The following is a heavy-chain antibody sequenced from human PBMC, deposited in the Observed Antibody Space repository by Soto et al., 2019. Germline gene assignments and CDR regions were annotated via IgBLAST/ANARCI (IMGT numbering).Heavy chain of an antibody. J-gene: IGHJ6*02. CDR1: GFTFSNYW. D-gene: IGHD5-18*01. CDR2: INSDGSST. CDR3: ARGIQHRYGMDV. V-gene: IGHV3-74*01. Sequence: EVQLVESGGGLVQPGGSLRLSCAAAGFTFSNYWMHWVRQAPGKGLVWVSRINSDGSSTFYADSVRGRFTISRDNAKNTVFLQMNSRRGEDTAVYYCARGIQHRYGMDVWGQGTTVTVSS.